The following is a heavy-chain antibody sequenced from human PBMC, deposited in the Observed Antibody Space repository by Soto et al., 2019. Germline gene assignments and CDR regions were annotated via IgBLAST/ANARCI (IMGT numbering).Heavy chain of an antibody. V-gene: IGHV3-21*01. Sequence: EVQLVESGGGLVKPGGSLRLSCAASGFTFSTYSMNWVRQAPGKGLEWVSSISSSSSYIYYADSVKGRFTISRHNHKNSLYMQMHSLRAEDTAVYYCARYDSSGYYWPYYYYGMDVWGPGTTVTVSS. D-gene: IGHD3-22*01. CDR1: GFTFSTYS. J-gene: IGHJ6*02. CDR2: ISSSSSYI. CDR3: ARYDSSGYYWPYYYYGMDV.